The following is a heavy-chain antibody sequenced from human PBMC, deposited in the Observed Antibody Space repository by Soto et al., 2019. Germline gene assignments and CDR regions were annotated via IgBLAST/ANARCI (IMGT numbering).Heavy chain of an antibody. V-gene: IGHV4-59*01. CDR3: ARYTGVPAASYFDY. CDR2: IYYSGST. J-gene: IGHJ4*02. D-gene: IGHD2-2*01. Sequence: SETLSLTCTVSGGSISSYYWSWIRQPPGKGLEWIGYIYYSGSTNYNPSLKSRVTISVDTSKNQFSLKLSSVTAADTAVYYCARYTGVPAASYFDYWGQGTLVTVSS. CDR1: GGSISSYY.